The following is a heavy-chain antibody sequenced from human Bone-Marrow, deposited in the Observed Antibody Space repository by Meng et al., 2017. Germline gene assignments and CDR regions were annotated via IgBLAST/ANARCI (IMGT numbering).Heavy chain of an antibody. D-gene: IGHD3-16*02. CDR1: GGSISSGGYY. J-gene: IGHJ3*02. CDR2: IKQDGSEK. V-gene: IGHV3-7*01. CDR3: AREQGDYVWGSYLSGPVASDAFDI. Sequence: ETLSLTCTVSGGSISSGGYYWSWVRQAPGKGLEWVANIKQDGSEKYYVDSVKGRFTISRDNAKNSLYLQMNSLRAEDTAVYYCAREQGDYVWGSYLSGPVASDAFDIWGQGTMVTVSS.